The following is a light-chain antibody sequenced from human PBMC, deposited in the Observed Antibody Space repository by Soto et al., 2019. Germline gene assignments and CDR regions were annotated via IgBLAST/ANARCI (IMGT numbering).Light chain of an antibody. J-gene: IGKJ4*01. CDR1: TRVLYTNNTNY. CDR3: QQCYNTPLT. Sequence: DFVMTQSPDSLAVSLAERATINCKSTTRVLYTNNTNYLAWYQQKPGHPPKLLIYWGSTRESGVPDRCSGSGSGTDFTLTISRLQAEDVAVYYCQQCYNTPLTFGRGTKVEIK. V-gene: IGKV4-1*01. CDR2: WGS.